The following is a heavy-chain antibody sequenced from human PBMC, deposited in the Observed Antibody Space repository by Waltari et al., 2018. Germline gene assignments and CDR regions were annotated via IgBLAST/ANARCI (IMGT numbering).Heavy chain of an antibody. CDR1: GFTFDDYA. CDR3: AKGAAAGPDYFDY. J-gene: IGHJ4*02. D-gene: IGHD6-13*01. CDR2: ISWNSGSI. Sequence: EVQLVESGGGLVQPGRSLRLSCAAFGFTFDDYAMHWVRQAPGKGLEWVSGISWNSGSIGYADSVKGRFTISRDNAKNSLYLQMNSLRAEDTALYYCAKGAAAGPDYFDYWGQGTLVTVSS. V-gene: IGHV3-9*01.